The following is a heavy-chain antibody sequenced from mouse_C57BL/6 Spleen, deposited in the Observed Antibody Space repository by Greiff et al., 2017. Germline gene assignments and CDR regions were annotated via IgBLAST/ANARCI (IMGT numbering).Heavy chain of an antibody. CDR2: IYWDDDK. CDR1: GFSLSTSGMG. CDR3: ARTSFLLYWYFDV. Sequence: QVQLKESGPGILQSSQTLSLTCSFSGFSLSTSGMGVSWIRQPAGKGLEWLAHIYWDDDKRYNPSLKSRLTISKDTSRNQVFLKITSVDTADTATYYGARTSFLLYWYFDVWGTGTTVTVSS. J-gene: IGHJ1*03. V-gene: IGHV8-12*01.